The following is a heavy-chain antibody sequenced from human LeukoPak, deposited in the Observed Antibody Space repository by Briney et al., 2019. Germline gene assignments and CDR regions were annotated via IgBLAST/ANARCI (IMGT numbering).Heavy chain of an antibody. CDR3: ARAVGTRFDY. D-gene: IGHD2-15*01. V-gene: IGHV3-33*01. Sequence: SGGSLRLSCAASGFTFSSYGMHWVRQAPGKGPEWVAVIWYDGSNKYYADSVKGRFAISRDNSKNTLYLQMNSLRAEDTAVYYCARAVGTRFDYWGQGTLVTVSS. CDR2: IWYDGSNK. CDR1: GFTFSSYG. J-gene: IGHJ4*02.